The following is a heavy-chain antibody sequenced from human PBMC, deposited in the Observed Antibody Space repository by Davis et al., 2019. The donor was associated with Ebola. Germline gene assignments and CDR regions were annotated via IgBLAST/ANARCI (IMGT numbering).Heavy chain of an antibody. CDR3: ARFGYCSSTSCYWGYYYYGMDV. CDR2: IIPILGIA. CDR1: GGTFSSYA. D-gene: IGHD2-2*01. Sequence: SVKVSCKASGGTFSSYAISWVRQAPGQGLEWMGRIIPILGIANYAQKFQGRVTITADKSTSTAYMELSSLRSDDTAVYYCARFGYCSSTSCYWGYYYYGMDVWGQGTTVTVSS. J-gene: IGHJ6*02. V-gene: IGHV1-69*04.